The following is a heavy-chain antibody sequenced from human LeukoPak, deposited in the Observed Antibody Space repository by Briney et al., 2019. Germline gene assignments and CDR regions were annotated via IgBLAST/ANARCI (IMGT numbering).Heavy chain of an antibody. Sequence: SETRSLTCTVSGGSIGSYYWSWIRQPPGKGLEWIGYIYYSGSTNYNPSLKSRVTISVDTSKNQFTLKLSSVAAAGTAVYYCARGTYYYGSGSYHWFDPWGQGTLVTVSS. CDR3: ARGTYYYGSGSYHWFDP. J-gene: IGHJ5*02. D-gene: IGHD3-10*01. CDR2: IYYSGST. CDR1: GGSIGSYY. V-gene: IGHV4-59*01.